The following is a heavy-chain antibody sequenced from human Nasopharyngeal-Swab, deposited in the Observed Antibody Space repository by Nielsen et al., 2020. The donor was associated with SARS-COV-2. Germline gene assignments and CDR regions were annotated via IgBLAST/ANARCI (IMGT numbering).Heavy chain of an antibody. Sequence: GESLKISCAASGFTFSSYAMSWVRQAPGKGLEWVSVIYSGGSSTYYADSVKGRFTISRDNSKNTLYLQMNSLRAEDTAVYYCAKDEQAIWGQGTLVTASS. J-gene: IGHJ4*02. CDR3: AKDEQAI. D-gene: IGHD1/OR15-1a*01. CDR1: GFTFSSYA. CDR2: IYSGGSST. V-gene: IGHV3-23*03.